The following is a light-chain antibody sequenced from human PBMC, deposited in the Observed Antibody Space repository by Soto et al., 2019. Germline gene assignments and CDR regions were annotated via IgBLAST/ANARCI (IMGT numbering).Light chain of an antibody. Sequence: EIVLTQSPATLSLSPGERATLSCRASQSVSSTYFSWYQQKPGRPPRLLIYAASSSATGIPDRFSGSGSWTYFTLIISLLEPEDFALYYCQQYLSSPPITFGQGTQLEIK. J-gene: IGKJ5*01. CDR2: AAS. CDR3: QQYLSSPPIT. CDR1: QSVSSTY. V-gene: IGKV3-20*01.